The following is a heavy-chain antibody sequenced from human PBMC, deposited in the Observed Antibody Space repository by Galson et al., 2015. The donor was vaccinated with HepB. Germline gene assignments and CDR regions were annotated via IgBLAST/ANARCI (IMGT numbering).Heavy chain of an antibody. V-gene: IGHV3-53*01. Sequence: SLRLSCAASGFTVSSNYMSWVCQAPGKGLEWVSVIYSGGSTYYADSVKGRFTISRDNSKNTLYLQMNSLRAEDTAVYYCARMAYYYDSSGYYPDAFDIWGQGTMVTVSS. CDR2: IYSGGST. CDR3: ARMAYYYDSSGYYPDAFDI. J-gene: IGHJ3*02. D-gene: IGHD3-22*01. CDR1: GFTVSSNY.